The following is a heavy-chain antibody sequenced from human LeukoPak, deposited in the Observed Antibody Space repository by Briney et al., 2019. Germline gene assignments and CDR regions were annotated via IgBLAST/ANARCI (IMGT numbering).Heavy chain of an antibody. J-gene: IGHJ4*02. CDR2: INYSGST. CDR1: GGSISSSNYY. D-gene: IGHD2-15*01. V-gene: IGHV4-39*07. CDR3: ARLGGLLAARVY. Sequence: SETLSLTCTVSGGSISSSNYYWGWIRQPPGKGLEWFGSINYSGSTYYNPPLKSRVTISVDTHKTQFSLKLSSVTATDPAVYCCARLGGLLAARVYWGQGTLVTV.